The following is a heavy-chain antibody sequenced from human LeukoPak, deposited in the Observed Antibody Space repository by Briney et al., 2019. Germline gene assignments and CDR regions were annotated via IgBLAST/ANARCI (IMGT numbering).Heavy chain of an antibody. CDR1: GGSISSHY. D-gene: IGHD2-2*01. Sequence: SETLSLTCTVSGGSISSHYSSWIRQPPGKGLEWIGEINHSGSTNYNPSLKSRVTISVDTSKNQFSLKLSSVTAADTAVYYCARGRPAGGYYYYMDVWGKGTTVTVSS. V-gene: IGHV4-34*01. CDR2: INHSGST. J-gene: IGHJ6*03. CDR3: ARGRPAGGYYYYMDV.